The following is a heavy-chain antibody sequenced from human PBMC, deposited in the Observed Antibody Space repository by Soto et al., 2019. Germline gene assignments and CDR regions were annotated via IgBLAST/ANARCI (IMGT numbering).Heavy chain of an antibody. J-gene: IGHJ5*02. Sequence: QVQLQESGPGLVKPSGTLSLTCAVSGGSISSSNWWSWVRQPPGKGLEWMGEIDHRGSTNYNPSLKSRVTISVDKSKNQFSLKLSSVTAADTAVYYCARLFCSSTSCYTTWFDPWGQGTLVTVSS. D-gene: IGHD2-2*02. CDR2: IDHRGST. CDR1: GGSISSSNW. CDR3: ARLFCSSTSCYTTWFDP. V-gene: IGHV4-4*02.